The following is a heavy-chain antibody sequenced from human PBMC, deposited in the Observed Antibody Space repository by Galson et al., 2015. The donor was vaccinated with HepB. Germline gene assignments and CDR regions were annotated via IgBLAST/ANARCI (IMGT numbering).Heavy chain of an antibody. CDR2: IKSKTDGGTT. Sequence: SLRLSCAASGFTFSNAWMSWVRQAPGKGLEWVGRIKSKTDGGTTDYAAPVKGRFTISRDDSKNTLYLQMNSLKTEDTAVYYCTTDKAPYSSSWGRSAPALDYWGQGTLVTVSS. D-gene: IGHD6-13*01. CDR3: TTDKAPYSSSWGRSAPALDY. V-gene: IGHV3-15*01. J-gene: IGHJ4*02. CDR1: GFTFSNAW.